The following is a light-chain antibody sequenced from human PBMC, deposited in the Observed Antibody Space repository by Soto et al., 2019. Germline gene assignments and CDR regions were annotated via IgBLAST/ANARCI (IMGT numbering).Light chain of an antibody. CDR3: FQHTYIWS. V-gene: IGKV1-17*02. CDR1: QDVSND. CDR2: GAS. Sequence: DIQMTQSPPSLSASVGDRVTITCRARQDVSNDLGWFQQKPGKAPKRLIFGASNLESGVTSRFSGTGYGTEFIHAITNLQPEEFTTSYCFQHTYIWSVGQGIKVDIK. J-gene: IGKJ1*01.